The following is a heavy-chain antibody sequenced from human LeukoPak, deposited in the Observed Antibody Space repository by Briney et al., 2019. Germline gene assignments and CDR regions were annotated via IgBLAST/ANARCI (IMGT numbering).Heavy chain of an antibody. CDR1: GFTVSSNY. V-gene: IGHV3-66*02. J-gene: IGHJ3*02. D-gene: IGHD1-26*01. Sequence: GGSLRLSCAASGFTVSSNYMSWVRQAPGKGLEWVSVIYSGGSTYYADSVKGRFTISRDNSKNALYLQMNSLRAEDTAVYYCARDSIVGARDAFDIWGQGTMVTVPS. CDR3: ARDSIVGARDAFDI. CDR2: IYSGGST.